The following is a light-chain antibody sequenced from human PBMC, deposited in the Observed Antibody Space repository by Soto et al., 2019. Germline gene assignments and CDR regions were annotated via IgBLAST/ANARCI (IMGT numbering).Light chain of an antibody. CDR1: TSDIGGYNY. CDR2: EVR. V-gene: IGLV2-14*01. CDR3: YSYTGSATVI. Sequence: QSALTQPASVSGSPGQSITISCTGTTSDIGGYNYVSWYQQYPGKAPKLIIYEVRNRPSGVSNRFSASKSGNTASLTISGLKAEDEAVYYCYSYTGSATVIFGGGTKLTVL. J-gene: IGLJ2*01.